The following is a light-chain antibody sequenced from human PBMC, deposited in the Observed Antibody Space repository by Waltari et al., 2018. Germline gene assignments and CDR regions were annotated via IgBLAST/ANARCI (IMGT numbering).Light chain of an antibody. J-gene: IGKJ2*01. CDR2: GAS. V-gene: IGKV3-15*01. CDR1: QSVRTN. CDR3: QQYSTWPYT. Sequence: EIVMTQSPATLSVSPGERATLSCRASQSVRTNLAWYQQKPAQAPRLRFYGASTSAGGIPVKFSGSGSGTEFTLTISSLQSEDFAVYYCQQYSTWPYTFGQGTKLEIK.